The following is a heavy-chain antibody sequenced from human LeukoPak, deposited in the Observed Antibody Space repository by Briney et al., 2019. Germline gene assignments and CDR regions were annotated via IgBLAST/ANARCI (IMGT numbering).Heavy chain of an antibody. V-gene: IGHV1-18*01. Sequence: ASVKVSCKASGCTFTSYGISWVRQAPGQGLEWMGWISAYNGNTNYAQKLQGRVTMTTDTSTSTAYMELRSLGSDDTAVYYCAREILRFYYMDVWGKGTTVTVSS. CDR1: GCTFTSYG. CDR3: AREILRFYYMDV. J-gene: IGHJ6*03. CDR2: ISAYNGNT. D-gene: IGHD3-3*01.